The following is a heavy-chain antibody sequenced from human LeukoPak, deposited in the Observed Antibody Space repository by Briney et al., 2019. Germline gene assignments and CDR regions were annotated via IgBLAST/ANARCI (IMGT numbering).Heavy chain of an antibody. CDR2: IYPGDSET. D-gene: IGHD3-10*01. Sequence: GESLKISCKGSGYSFTSYWISWVRQMPGKGLEWMGIIYPGDSETRYSPSFQGQVTISADKSISIAYLQWSSLKASDTAMYYCARLKYYSGSGNYIDYWGQGTLVTVSS. CDR3: ARLKYYSGSGNYIDY. J-gene: IGHJ4*02. CDR1: GYSFTSYW. V-gene: IGHV5-51*01.